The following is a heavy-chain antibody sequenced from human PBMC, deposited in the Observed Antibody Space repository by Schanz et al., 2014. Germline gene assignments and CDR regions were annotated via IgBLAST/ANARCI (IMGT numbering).Heavy chain of an antibody. J-gene: IGHJ4*02. CDR1: GFTFSTYW. D-gene: IGHD6-19*01. V-gene: IGHV3-7*03. Sequence: EVQLVESGGGLVQPGGSLRLSCAASGFTFSTYWMSWVRQAPGKGLEWVANIKQDESERSYVDSVKGRFTISRDNAKNSLYLQMNSLRAEDTAVYYCARDSHRRVAVPGYWGQGTLVTVSS. CDR2: IKQDESER. CDR3: ARDSHRRVAVPGY.